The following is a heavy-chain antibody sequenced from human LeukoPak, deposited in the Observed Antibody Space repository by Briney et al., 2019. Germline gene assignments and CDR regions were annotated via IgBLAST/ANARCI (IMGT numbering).Heavy chain of an antibody. Sequence: SETLSLTCTVSGGSISSSSYYWGWIRQPPGKGLEWIGSIYYSGSTYYNPSLKSRVTISVDTSKNQFSLKLSSVTAADTAVYYCARDNLKGYCSSTSCYYYYHMDVWGKGTTVTVSS. CDR1: GGSISSSSYY. CDR3: ARDNLKGYCSSTSCYYYYHMDV. CDR2: IYYSGST. J-gene: IGHJ6*03. D-gene: IGHD2-2*01. V-gene: IGHV4-39*07.